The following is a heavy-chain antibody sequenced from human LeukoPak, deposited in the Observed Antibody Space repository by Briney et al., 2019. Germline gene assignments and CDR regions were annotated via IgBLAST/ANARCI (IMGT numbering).Heavy chain of an antibody. J-gene: IGHJ4*02. Sequence: SGGSLRLSCAASGFTFSSYAMSWVRQAPGKGLKWVSTISGSGTATYYADSVKGRSTISRDNSKNTLYLQINGLRAEDTAVYYCAKENNWNDGRFNYFDYWGQGTLVTVSS. CDR2: ISGSGTAT. CDR3: AKENNWNDGRFNYFDY. D-gene: IGHD1-20*01. V-gene: IGHV3-23*01. CDR1: GFTFSSYA.